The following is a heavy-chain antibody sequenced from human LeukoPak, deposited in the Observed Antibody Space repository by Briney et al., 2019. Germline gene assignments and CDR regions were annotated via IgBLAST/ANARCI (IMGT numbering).Heavy chain of an antibody. CDR1: GFTFSSYA. J-gene: IGHJ4*02. V-gene: IGHV3-30-3*01. D-gene: IGHD1-1*01. CDR2: ISYDGSNK. CDR3: ARVMKQERKSGVDY. Sequence: GMSLRLSCAASGFTFSSYAMHWLRQAPGKGLEGVAVISYDGSNKYYADSVKGRFTISRDNSKNTLYLQMNSLRAEDTAVYYCARVMKQERKSGVDYWGQGTLVTVSS.